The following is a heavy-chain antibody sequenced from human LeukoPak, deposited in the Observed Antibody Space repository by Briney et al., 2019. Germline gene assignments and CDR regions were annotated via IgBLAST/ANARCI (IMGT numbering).Heavy chain of an antibody. CDR3: ARDYDSSGYFWFDP. CDR2: IIPIFGTA. J-gene: IGHJ5*02. Sequence: ASVKVSCKASGGTFSSYAISWVRQAPGQGLEWMGGIIPIFGTANYAQKFQGRFTITADESTSTAYMELSSLRSEDTAVYYCARDYDSSGYFWFDPWGQGTLVTVSS. V-gene: IGHV1-69*13. CDR1: GGTFSSYA. D-gene: IGHD3-22*01.